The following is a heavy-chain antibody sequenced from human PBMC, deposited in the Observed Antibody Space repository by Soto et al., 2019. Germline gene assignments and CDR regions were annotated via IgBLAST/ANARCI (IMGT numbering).Heavy chain of an antibody. J-gene: IGHJ6*02. CDR1: GFTFSTYG. CDR2: ITYDSSNK. V-gene: IGHV3-30*18. CDR3: AKSGCAIFEVVRIANIASPMDV. Sequence: PGGSLRLSCAASGFTFSTYGMHWVRQAPGKGLEWVAAITYDSSNKYYADSVKGRFTISRDNSKNTLYLQMNSLRAEDTAAYYWAKSGCAIFEVVRIANIASPMDVWGQGTTVTVSS. D-gene: IGHD3-3*01.